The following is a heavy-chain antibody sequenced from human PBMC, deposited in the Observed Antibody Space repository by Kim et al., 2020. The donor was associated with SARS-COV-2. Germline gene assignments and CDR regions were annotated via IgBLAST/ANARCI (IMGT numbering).Heavy chain of an antibody. CDR1: GFRSSNYY. CDR3: ARGIFRDGFDV. J-gene: IGHJ6*02. CDR2: ISNDGGVT. V-gene: IGHV3-74*01. D-gene: IGHD2-15*01. Sequence: GGSLRLSCAASGFRSSNYYVNWVRQRPGKGLEWVSRISNDGGVTHYADSVRGRFTMSRDSAENTVYLQMNSLGAEDTAVYFCARGIFRDGFDVWGQGTTVSVSS.